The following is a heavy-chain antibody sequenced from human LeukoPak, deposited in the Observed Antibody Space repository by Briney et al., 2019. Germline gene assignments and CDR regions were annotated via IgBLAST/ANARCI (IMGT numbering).Heavy chain of an antibody. CDR1: GGSISSSNW. D-gene: IGHD5-18*01. Sequence: SGTLSLTCAVSGGSISSSNWWSWVRQPPGKGLEWIGEIYHSGSTNYNPSLKSRVTISVDKSNNQFSLKLSSVTAADTAVYYCASSDTAMAYFDYWGQGTLVTVSS. CDR2: IYHSGST. V-gene: IGHV4-4*02. CDR3: ASSDTAMAYFDY. J-gene: IGHJ4*02.